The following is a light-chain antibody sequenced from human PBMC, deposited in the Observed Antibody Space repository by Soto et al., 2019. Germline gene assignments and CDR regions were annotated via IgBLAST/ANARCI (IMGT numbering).Light chain of an antibody. Sequence: EIVLAQSPGTLSLSPGERATLSCRASQSVTSTYLSWYQQKPGQAPRLLFYGASNRATGIPDRFSGSGSGTDFTLTISRLEPEDFAVYYCQQYGSSGTFGQGTKVDIK. V-gene: IGKV3-20*01. J-gene: IGKJ1*01. CDR3: QQYGSSGT. CDR1: QSVTSTY. CDR2: GAS.